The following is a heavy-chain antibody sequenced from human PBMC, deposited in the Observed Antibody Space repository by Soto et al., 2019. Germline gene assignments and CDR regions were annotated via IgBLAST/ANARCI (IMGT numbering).Heavy chain of an antibody. CDR3: VREDILGVRSFDY. J-gene: IGHJ4*02. Sequence: GPLSHSCGAAEFTFSGYSVNWVRQAPGKGLEWISYISSGSKTIYYADSVKGRFIVSRDNAKNSQYLQMSSLRDEDTAVYYCVREDILGVRSFDYWGQGTLVSVSS. CDR1: EFTFSGYS. D-gene: IGHD3-9*01. V-gene: IGHV3-48*02. CDR2: ISSGSKTI.